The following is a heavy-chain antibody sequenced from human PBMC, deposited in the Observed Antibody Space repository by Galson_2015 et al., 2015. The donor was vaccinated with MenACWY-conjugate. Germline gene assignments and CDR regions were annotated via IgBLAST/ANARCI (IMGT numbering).Heavy chain of an antibody. Sequence: SETLSLTCSVSGSSISSGYYWGWLRQPPGRGLEWIGSIYHSGSSYYNPSLQSRVTISVDTSKNQFSLKLSSVTAADTAVYYCARDLEDSSGYYHFYYYYGMDVWGQGTTVTVSS. V-gene: IGHV4-38-2*02. CDR1: GSSISSGYY. D-gene: IGHD3-22*01. CDR2: IYHSGSS. J-gene: IGHJ6*02. CDR3: ARDLEDSSGYYHFYYYYGMDV.